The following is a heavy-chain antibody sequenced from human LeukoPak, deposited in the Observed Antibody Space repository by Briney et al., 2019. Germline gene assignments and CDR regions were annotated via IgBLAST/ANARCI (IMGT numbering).Heavy chain of an antibody. CDR2: IYYCGST. Sequence: PSETLSLTCTVSGASISGYYWSWIRQPPGKGLEWMGYIYYCGSTNYNPSLKRRVTISGDTSKNQISLNLSSVTAADTAVYYCAREVGGVRDFDYWGQGILVTVSS. V-gene: IGHV4-59*01. D-gene: IGHD2-8*02. J-gene: IGHJ4*02. CDR1: GASISGYY. CDR3: AREVGGVRDFDY.